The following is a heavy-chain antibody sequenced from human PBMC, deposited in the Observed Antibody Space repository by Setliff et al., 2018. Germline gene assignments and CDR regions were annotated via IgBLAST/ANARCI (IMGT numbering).Heavy chain of an antibody. CDR1: GYSISSGYY. Sequence: PSETLSLTCTVSGYSISSGYYWGWIRQPPGKGLEWIGSIYHSGSTYYNPSLKSRVTISVDTSKNQFSLKLSSVTAADTAVYYCARDKPIIVGAPMDWFDPWGQGTLVTSPQ. CDR2: IYHSGST. V-gene: IGHV4-38-2*02. D-gene: IGHD1-26*01. CDR3: ARDKPIIVGAPMDWFDP. J-gene: IGHJ5*02.